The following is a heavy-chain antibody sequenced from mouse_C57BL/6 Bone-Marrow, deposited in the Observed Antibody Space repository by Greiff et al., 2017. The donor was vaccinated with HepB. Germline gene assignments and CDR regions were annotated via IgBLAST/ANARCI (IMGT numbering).Heavy chain of an antibody. CDR1: GISITTGNYR. CDR2: IYYSGTI. Sequence: DVQLQESGPGLVKPSQTVFLTCTVTGISITTGNYRWSWIRQFPGNKLEWIGYIYYSGTITYNPSLTSRTTITRDTPKNQFSLEMNSLTAEDTATYYCARDYYGSSYWYFDVWGTGTTVTVSS. D-gene: IGHD1-1*01. V-gene: IGHV3-5*01. CDR3: ARDYYGSSYWYFDV. J-gene: IGHJ1*03.